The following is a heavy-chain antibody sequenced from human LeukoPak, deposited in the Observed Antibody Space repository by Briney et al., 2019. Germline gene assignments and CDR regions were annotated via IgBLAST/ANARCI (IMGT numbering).Heavy chain of an antibody. J-gene: IGHJ4*02. Sequence: GGSLRLSCAASAFTFSSYAMSWVRQAPGKGLEWISYISSAGSNIYYADSVNGRFTISRDNAKNSLYLQMNSLRDEDTAVYYCARGMTTMDYWGQGTLVTVSS. D-gene: IGHD4-17*01. CDR3: ARGMTTMDY. CDR2: ISSAGSNI. V-gene: IGHV3-48*02. CDR1: AFTFSSYA.